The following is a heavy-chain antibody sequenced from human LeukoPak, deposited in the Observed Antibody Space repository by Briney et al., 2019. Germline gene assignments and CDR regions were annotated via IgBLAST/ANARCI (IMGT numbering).Heavy chain of an antibody. CDR3: ALSRSMIEYYFDY. CDR1: GFTFSSYW. D-gene: IGHD3-22*01. V-gene: IGHV3-23*01. J-gene: IGHJ4*02. CDR2: ISGSGGST. Sequence: GGSLRLSCAASGFTFSSYWMSWVRQAPGKGLEWVSAISGSGGSTYYADSVKGRFTISRDNSKNTLYLQMNSLRAEDTAVYYCALSRSMIEYYFDYWGQGTLVTVSS.